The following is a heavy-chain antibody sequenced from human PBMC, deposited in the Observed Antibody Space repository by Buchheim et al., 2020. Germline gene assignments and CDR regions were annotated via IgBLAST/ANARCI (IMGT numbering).Heavy chain of an antibody. CDR1: GGSMTSYY. CDR3: VRGDDYDNYTMDV. J-gene: IGHJ6*02. Sequence: QVQLQESGPGLVKASETLSLTCTVSGGSMTSYYWNWIRQPPGNGLEWIGLIYDTGSTTYSPSLKSRVSISVDTSKNQLSLKLSSVTAADTAVYYCVRGDDYDNYTMDVWGQGTT. V-gene: IGHV4-59*01. CDR2: IYDTGST.